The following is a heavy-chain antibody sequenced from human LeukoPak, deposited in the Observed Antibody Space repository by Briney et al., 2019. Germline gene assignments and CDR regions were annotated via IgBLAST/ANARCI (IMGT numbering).Heavy chain of an antibody. CDR3: ARGSYNNAWRENYFDY. CDR2: IIPIFGTA. J-gene: IGHJ4*02. CDR1: GGTFSSYA. Sequence: ASVKVSCKDSGGTFSSYAISWVRQAPGQGLEWMGGIIPIFGTANYAQKFQGRVTITADESTSTAYMELSSLRSEDTAVYYCARGSYNNAWRENYFDYWGQGTLVTVSS. V-gene: IGHV1-69*13. D-gene: IGHD6-19*01.